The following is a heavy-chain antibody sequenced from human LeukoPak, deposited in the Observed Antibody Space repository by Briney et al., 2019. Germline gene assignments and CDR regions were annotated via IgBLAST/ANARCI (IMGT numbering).Heavy chain of an antibody. CDR3: AREVVSSPSYFDS. D-gene: IGHD2-15*01. CDR1: GFTLSSYA. J-gene: IGHJ4*02. Sequence: PGGSLRLSCAASGFTLSSYAMTWVRQAPGRGLEWVSSVDGGGGGTYYADSVKGRFTISRDNSKNTLYLLMNSLIPEDTAVYYCAREVVSSPSYFDSWGQGTLVTVSS. V-gene: IGHV3-23*01. CDR2: VDGGGGGT.